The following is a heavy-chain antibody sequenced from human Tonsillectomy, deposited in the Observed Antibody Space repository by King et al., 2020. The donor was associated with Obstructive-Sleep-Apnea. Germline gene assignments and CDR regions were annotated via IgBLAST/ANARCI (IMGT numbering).Heavy chain of an antibody. CDR1: GFTFSSYW. J-gene: IGHJ4*02. Sequence: VQLVESGGGLVQPGGSLRLSCAASGFTFSSYWMSWVRQAPGKGLEWVANIKQDGSEKYYVDSVKGRFTISRDNAKNSLYLQMNSLRAEDTAVYYCASPTTVTTTGSDYWGQGTLVTVSS. D-gene: IGHD4-17*01. V-gene: IGHV3-7*03. CDR3: ASPTTVTTTGSDY. CDR2: IKQDGSEK.